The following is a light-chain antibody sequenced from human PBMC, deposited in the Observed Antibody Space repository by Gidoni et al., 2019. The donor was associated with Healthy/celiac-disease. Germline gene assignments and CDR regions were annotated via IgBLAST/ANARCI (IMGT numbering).Light chain of an antibody. J-gene: IGKJ3*01. CDR2: DAS. Sequence: EMVLTQSPATLSLSPGERATLSCRASQSVSSYLAWYQQKPGQAPRLLIYDASNRATGIPARFRGSGSGTDFTLTISSLEPEDFAVYYCQQRSNWPVTFGPGTKVDIK. CDR3: QQRSNWPVT. CDR1: QSVSSY. V-gene: IGKV3-11*01.